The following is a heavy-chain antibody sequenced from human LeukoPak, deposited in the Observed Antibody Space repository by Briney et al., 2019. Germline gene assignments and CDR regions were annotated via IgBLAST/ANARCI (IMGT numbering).Heavy chain of an antibody. CDR1: GGTFSSYA. CDR3: ARCSVVVPAAINWFDP. V-gene: IGHV1-69*05. D-gene: IGHD2-2*01. J-gene: IGHJ5*02. CDR2: IIPIFGTA. Sequence: GASVKVSCKASGGTFSSYAISWVRQAPGQGLEWMGRIIPIFGTANYAQKFQGRVTITTDESTSTAYMELSSLRSEDTAVYYCARCSVVVPAAINWFDPWGQGTLVTVSS.